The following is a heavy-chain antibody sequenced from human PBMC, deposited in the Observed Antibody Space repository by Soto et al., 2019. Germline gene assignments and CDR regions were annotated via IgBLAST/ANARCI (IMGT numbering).Heavy chain of an antibody. CDR3: ARDNVIVVVVAATRYGMDV. J-gene: IGHJ6*02. Sequence: QVQLVQSGAEVKKPGSSVKVSCKASGGTFSSYAVSWVRQAPGQGLEWMGGIIPIFGTANYAQKFQGRVTITADESTSTAYMELSSLRSEDTAVYYWARDNVIVVVVAATRYGMDVWGQGTTVTVSS. V-gene: IGHV1-69*12. D-gene: IGHD2-15*01. CDR1: GGTFSSYA. CDR2: IIPIFGTA.